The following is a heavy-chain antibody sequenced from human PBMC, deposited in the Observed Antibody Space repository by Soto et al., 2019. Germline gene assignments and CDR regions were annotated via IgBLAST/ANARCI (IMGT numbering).Heavy chain of an antibody. J-gene: IGHJ5*02. CDR3: ARVFLSSSWYRWFDP. CDR2: ISAYNGNT. CDR1: GYTFTSYG. V-gene: IGHV1-18*01. D-gene: IGHD6-13*01. Sequence: ASVKVSCKASGYTFTSYGISWVRQAPGQGLEWMGWISAYNGNTNYAQKLQGRVTMTTDTSTSTAYMELRSLRSDDTAVYYCARVFLSSSWYRWFDPWGKGTQVTVCS.